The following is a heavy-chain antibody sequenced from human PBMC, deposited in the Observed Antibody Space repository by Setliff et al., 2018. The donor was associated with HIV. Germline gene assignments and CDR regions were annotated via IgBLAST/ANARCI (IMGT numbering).Heavy chain of an antibody. CDR2: VDPADGET. J-gene: IGHJ4*02. CDR3: TRQRLVRGFDY. CDR1: GYTFIDHY. Sequence: ASVKVSCKASGYTFIDHYIHWIQQAPGKGLEWMGRVDPADGETMYADKFQGRLIITADTSSDTAYMKLSNLRPDDTAVFFCTRQRLVRGFDYWGLGTLVTVSS. V-gene: IGHV1-69-2*01. D-gene: IGHD6-13*01.